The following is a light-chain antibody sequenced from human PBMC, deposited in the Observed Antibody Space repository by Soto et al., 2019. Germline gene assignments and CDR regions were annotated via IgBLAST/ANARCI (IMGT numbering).Light chain of an antibody. CDR2: AAS. CDR3: QQLKICPPT. Sequence: IQLTQSPSSLSASVGDRVTITCRASQGITIYLAWYQQKPGEAPKLLLYAASTLQGGVPSRFSGSGYGTDFTLTINNLQPEDSATYFCQQLKICPPTFGGGTNLEIK. CDR1: QGITIY. J-gene: IGKJ4*01. V-gene: IGKV1-9*01.